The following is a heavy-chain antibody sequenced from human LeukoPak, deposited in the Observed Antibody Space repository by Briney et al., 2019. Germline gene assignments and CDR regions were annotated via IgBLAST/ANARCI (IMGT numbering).Heavy chain of an antibody. D-gene: IGHD3-22*01. Sequence: ASVKVSCKASGYTFTGYYMHWVRQAPGQGLEWMGWINPNSGGTNYALSFQGRVSMTTDTSTSTAYMDLRSLRSDDTAVYYCARASDSGFYYAHWWGQGTLVTVSS. CDR3: ARASDSGFYYAHW. CDR1: GYTFTGYY. CDR2: INPNSGGT. V-gene: IGHV1-2*02. J-gene: IGHJ4*02.